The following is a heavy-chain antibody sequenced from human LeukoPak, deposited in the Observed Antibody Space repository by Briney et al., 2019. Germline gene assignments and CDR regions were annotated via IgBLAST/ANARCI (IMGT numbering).Heavy chain of an antibody. Sequence: GASVKVSCKASGGTFSSYAISWVRQAPGQGLEWMGRITPILGIANYAQKFQGRVTITADKSTSTAYMELSSLRSEDTAVYYCARGAYYDSSGYYLGGPFDYWGQGTLVTVSS. CDR1: GGTFSSYA. J-gene: IGHJ4*02. CDR3: ARGAYYDSSGYYLGGPFDY. D-gene: IGHD3-22*01. CDR2: ITPILGIA. V-gene: IGHV1-69*04.